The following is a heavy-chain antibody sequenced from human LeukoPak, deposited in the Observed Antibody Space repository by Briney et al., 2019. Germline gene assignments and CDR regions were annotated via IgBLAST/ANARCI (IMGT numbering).Heavy chain of an antibody. CDR1: GGSISSGSYY. D-gene: IGHD4-11*01. Sequence: SSETLSLTCTVSGGSISSGSYYWHWIRQPAGKGLEWIGRISTSGITKYNPPLKSRVTIPVDTSKNQVSLKLSSVTAADTAVYYCARGPDYSNYVDYWGQGTLVTVSS. CDR2: ISTSGIT. J-gene: IGHJ4*02. V-gene: IGHV4-61*02. CDR3: ARGPDYSNYVDY.